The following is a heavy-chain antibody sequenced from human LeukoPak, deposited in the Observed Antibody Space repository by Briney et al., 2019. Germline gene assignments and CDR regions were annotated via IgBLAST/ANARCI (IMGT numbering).Heavy chain of an antibody. V-gene: IGHV4-34*01. Sequence: PSETLSLTFAVYGGSYIGYYRSWIRQPPGKGLEWIGEINHSGSTNYNPSLKSRVTISVDTSKNQFSLKLSSVTAADTAVYYCARGSQSLGYCSGGSCRSKIFDYWGQGTLGTVSS. CDR3: ARGSQSLGYCSGGSCRSKIFDY. CDR2: INHSGST. D-gene: IGHD2-15*01. CDR1: GGSYIGYY. J-gene: IGHJ4*02.